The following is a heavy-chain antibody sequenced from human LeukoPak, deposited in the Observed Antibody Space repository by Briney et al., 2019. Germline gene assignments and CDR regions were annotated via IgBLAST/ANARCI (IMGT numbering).Heavy chain of an antibody. J-gene: IGHJ5*02. V-gene: IGHV4-39*07. D-gene: IGHD3-22*01. CDR1: GGSISSSSYY. CDR2: IYYSGST. Sequence: SETLSLTCTVSGGSISSSSYYWGWIRQPPGKGLEWIGSIYYSGSTYYNPSLKSRVTISVDTSKNQFSLKLSSVTAADTAVYYCARDANKETYYYDSSGYVWFDPWGQGTLVTVSS. CDR3: ARDANKETYYYDSSGYVWFDP.